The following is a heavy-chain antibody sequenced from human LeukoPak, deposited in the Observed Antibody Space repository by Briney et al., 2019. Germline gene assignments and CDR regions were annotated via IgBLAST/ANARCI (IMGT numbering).Heavy chain of an antibody. V-gene: IGHV1-69*05. CDR1: GGTFSSYA. Sequence: SVKVSCXASGGTFSSYAISWVRQAPGQGLEWMGRIIPIFGTANYAQKFQGRVTITTDESTSTAYMELSSLRSEDTAVYYCARGRNYYGSGSYYPLNYYYYYMDVWGKGTTVTVSS. CDR3: ARGRNYYGSGSYYPLNYYYYYMDV. D-gene: IGHD3-10*01. CDR2: IIPIFGTA. J-gene: IGHJ6*03.